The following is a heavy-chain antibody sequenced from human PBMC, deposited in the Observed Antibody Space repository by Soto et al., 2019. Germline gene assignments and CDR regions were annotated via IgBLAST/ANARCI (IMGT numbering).Heavy chain of an antibody. CDR3: ARDVAYYDFWSGREDYYGMDV. J-gene: IGHJ6*02. Sequence: ASVRGSCRASGYTFTRYCISWVRQGPGQGLEWMGWISAYNGNTSYAQKLQGRVTMTTDTSTSTAYMELRSLRSDDTAVYYCARDVAYYDFWSGREDYYGMDVWGQGTTVTVSS. CDR2: ISAYNGNT. D-gene: IGHD3-3*01. V-gene: IGHV1-18*01. CDR1: GYTFTRYC.